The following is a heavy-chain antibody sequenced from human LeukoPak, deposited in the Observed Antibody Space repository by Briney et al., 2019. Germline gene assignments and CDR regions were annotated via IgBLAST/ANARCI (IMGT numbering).Heavy chain of an antibody. J-gene: IGHJ4*02. CDR1: GFTFRRYA. Sequence: GGSLRLSCAASGFTFRRYAMHWVRQAPGKGLEWVSSISSSSSYIYYADSVKGRFTISRDNAKNSLYLQMNSLRAEDTAVYYCARGPLRGYSGYGFDYWGQGTLVTVSS. CDR2: ISSSSSYI. CDR3: ARGPLRGYSGYGFDY. D-gene: IGHD5-12*01. V-gene: IGHV3-21*01.